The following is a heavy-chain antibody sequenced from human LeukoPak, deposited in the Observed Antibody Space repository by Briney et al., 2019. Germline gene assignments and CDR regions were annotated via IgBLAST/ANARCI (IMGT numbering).Heavy chain of an antibody. Sequence: SETLSLTCTVSGGSISSYYWSWIRQPPGKGLERIGYIYYSGSTNYNPSLRGRVTISVDTSKNQFSLKLSSVTAADTAVYYCARDFRLDYWGQGALVTVSS. CDR3: ARDFRLDY. J-gene: IGHJ4*02. V-gene: IGHV4-59*01. CDR2: IYYSGST. CDR1: GGSISSYY.